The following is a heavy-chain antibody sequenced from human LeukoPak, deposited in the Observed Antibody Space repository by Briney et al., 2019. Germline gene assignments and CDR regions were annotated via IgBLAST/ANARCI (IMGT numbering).Heavy chain of an antibody. J-gene: IGHJ4*02. Sequence: SETLSLTCTVSGGSISSYYWSWIRQPPGKGLEWIGYIYYRGSTNYNPSLKSRVPISVDTSKNQFSLKLSSVTAADTAVYYCAGDYGDYSVYFDYWGQGTLVTVSS. CDR3: AGDYGDYSVYFDY. D-gene: IGHD4-17*01. V-gene: IGHV4-59*12. CDR2: IYYRGST. CDR1: GGSISSYY.